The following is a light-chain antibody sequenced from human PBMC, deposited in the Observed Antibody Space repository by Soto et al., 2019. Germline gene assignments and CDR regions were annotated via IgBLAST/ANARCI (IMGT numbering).Light chain of an antibody. CDR2: GAS. Sequence: IQLTQSPSSLSASVGDRVTITCRASQGISSFLAWYQQKPGKAPKLLIYGASTLQSGVPSRFSGSGSWTDFTLTIGSLQPDDFATYYYQQLNSFPIPFGPGTKVDIK. CDR1: QGISSF. CDR3: QQLNSFPIP. V-gene: IGKV1-9*01. J-gene: IGKJ3*01.